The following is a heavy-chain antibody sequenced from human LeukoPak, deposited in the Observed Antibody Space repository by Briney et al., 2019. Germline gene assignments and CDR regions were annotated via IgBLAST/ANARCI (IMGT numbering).Heavy chain of an antibody. CDR1: GGSISSYY. CDR2: IYYSGGT. CDR3: ARANSDFWSGKNWFDP. Sequence: SETLSLTCTVSGGSISSYYWSWIRQPPGKGLEWIGYIYYSGGTNYDPSLKSRVTISVDTSKNQFSLKLSSVTAADTAVYYCARANSDFWSGKNWFDPWGQGTLVTVSS. D-gene: IGHD3-3*01. V-gene: IGHV4-59*01. J-gene: IGHJ5*02.